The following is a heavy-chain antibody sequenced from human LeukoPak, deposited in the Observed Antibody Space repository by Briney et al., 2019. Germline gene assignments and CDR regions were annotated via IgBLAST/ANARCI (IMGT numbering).Heavy chain of an antibody. J-gene: IGHJ5*02. CDR2: ISGSGGST. D-gene: IGHD3-16*01. Sequence: GGSLRLSCAASGFTFSSYAMSWVRQASGKGLEWVSAISGSGGSTYYADSVKGRFTISRDNSKNTLYLQMNSLRAEDTAVYYCAKNEFGTWSNWFDPWGQGTLVTVSS. V-gene: IGHV3-23*01. CDR3: AKNEFGTWSNWFDP. CDR1: GFTFSSYA.